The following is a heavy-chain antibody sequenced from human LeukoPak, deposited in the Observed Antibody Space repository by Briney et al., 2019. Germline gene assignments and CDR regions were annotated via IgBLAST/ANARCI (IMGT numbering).Heavy chain of an antibody. CDR3: ARDRREWEHLGATGFDP. V-gene: IGHV1-2*02. J-gene: IGHJ5*02. CDR1: GYTFTGYY. D-gene: IGHD1-26*01. Sequence: GASVKVSCKASGYTFTGYYMHWVRQAPGQGLEWMGWINPNSGGTKSPQKFQGRVTMTTDTSTSTAYMELRSLRSDDTAVYYCARDRREWEHLGATGFDPWGQGTLVTVSS. CDR2: INPNSGGT.